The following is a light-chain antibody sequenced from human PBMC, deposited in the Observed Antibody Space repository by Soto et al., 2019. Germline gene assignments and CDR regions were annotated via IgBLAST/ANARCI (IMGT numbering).Light chain of an antibody. Sequence: EIVMTQSPATLSVSPGERATLSCRASQSVSSNLAWYQQKPGQAPRLLIYGASTRATGIPARFSGSGSGTDSTPTISSLQSEDFAVYYCQQDNNWPYTFGQGTKLEIK. CDR2: GAS. V-gene: IGKV3-15*01. CDR3: QQDNNWPYT. J-gene: IGKJ2*01. CDR1: QSVSSN.